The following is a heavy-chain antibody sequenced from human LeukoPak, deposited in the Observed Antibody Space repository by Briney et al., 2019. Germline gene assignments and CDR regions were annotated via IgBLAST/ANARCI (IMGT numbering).Heavy chain of an antibody. Sequence: SGPTLVKPTQTLTLTCTFSGFSLSTRGVGVGWIRQPPVKTLEWLALIYWDDDKRYSPSLKSTLTITKDTSKNHVVLTMTNMDPVDTATYYCAHRPEYDSGGYYDYWGQGTLVTVSS. D-gene: IGHD3-22*01. V-gene: IGHV2-5*02. J-gene: IGHJ4*02. CDR2: IYWDDDK. CDR3: AHRPEYDSGGYYDY. CDR1: GFSLSTRGVG.